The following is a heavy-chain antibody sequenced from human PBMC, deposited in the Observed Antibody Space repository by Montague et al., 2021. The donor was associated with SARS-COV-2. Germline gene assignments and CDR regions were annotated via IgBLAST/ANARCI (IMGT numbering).Heavy chain of an antibody. D-gene: IGHD3-22*01. CDR1: GFTFSSYA. CDR3: RVGNYYDSISDY. J-gene: IGHJ4*02. V-gene: IGHV3-23*01. CDR2: ISGSGGST. Sequence: SLRLSCAASGFTFSSYAMSWVRQAPGKGLEWVSAISGSGGSTYYADSVKGRFTISRDNSKNTLNLQMNSLRAEDTAVYYCRVGNYYDSISDYWGQGTLVTVSS.